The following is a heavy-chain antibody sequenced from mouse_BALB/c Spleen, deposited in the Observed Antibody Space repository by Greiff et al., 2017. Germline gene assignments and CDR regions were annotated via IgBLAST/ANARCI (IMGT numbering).Heavy chain of an antibody. V-gene: IGHV5-15*02. CDR2: ISNLAYSI. Sequence: EVMLVESGGGLVQPGGSRKLSCAASGFTFSDYGMAWVRQAPGKGPEWVAFISNLAYSIYYADTVTGRFTISRENAKNTLYLEMSSLRSEDTAMYYCARVDYYGYVAYWGQGTLVTVSA. CDR3: ARVDYYGYVAY. J-gene: IGHJ3*01. CDR1: GFTFSDYG. D-gene: IGHD1-2*01.